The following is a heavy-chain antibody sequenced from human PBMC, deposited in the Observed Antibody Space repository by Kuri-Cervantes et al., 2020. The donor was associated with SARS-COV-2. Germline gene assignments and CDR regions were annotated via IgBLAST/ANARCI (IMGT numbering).Heavy chain of an antibody. V-gene: IGHV1-69*10. CDR1: GGTFSSYA. J-gene: IGHJ6*01. CDR2: IIPILGIA. CDR3: ARDLAIHDGQWLDWGEGVGFYYGMDV. Sequence: SVKVSCKASGGTFSSYAISWVRQAPGQGLEWMGGIIPILGIANYAQKFQGRVTITADKSTSTAYMELSSLRSEDTAVYYCARDLAIHDGQWLDWGEGVGFYYGMDVWGQGTTVTVSS. D-gene: IGHD6-19*01.